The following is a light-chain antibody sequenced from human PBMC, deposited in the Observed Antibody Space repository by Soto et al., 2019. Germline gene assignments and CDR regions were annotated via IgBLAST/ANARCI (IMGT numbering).Light chain of an antibody. CDR2: HVA. CDR3: SSCDSSNSPYV. CDR1: SSDVGGYTY. Sequence: QSALTQPASVSGSPGQSITISCTGTSSDVGGYTYDSWFQHHPSTAPKVVIYHVAYRPSGVSNRFSGSKSGNTASLIITGLQAEDEADYYCSSCDSSNSPYVFGSGTKLTVL. V-gene: IGLV2-14*03. J-gene: IGLJ1*01.